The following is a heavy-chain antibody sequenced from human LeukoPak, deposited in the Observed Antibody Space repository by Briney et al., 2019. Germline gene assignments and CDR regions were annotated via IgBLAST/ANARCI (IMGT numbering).Heavy chain of an antibody. CDR1: GGSFSGYY. CDR2: INHSGSP. D-gene: IGHD2-2*01. V-gene: IGHV4-34*01. J-gene: IGHJ4*02. Sequence: PSETLSLTCAVYGGSFSGYYWSWIRQPPGKGLEWIGEINHSGSPNYNPSLKSRVTISVDTSKNQFSLKLSSVTAADTAVYYCARGHGQLLPFDYWGQGTLVTVSS. CDR3: ARGHGQLLPFDY.